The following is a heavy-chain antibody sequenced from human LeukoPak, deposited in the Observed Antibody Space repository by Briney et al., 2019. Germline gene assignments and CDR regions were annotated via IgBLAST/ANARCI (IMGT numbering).Heavy chain of an antibody. CDR1: GFAVSANY. V-gene: IGHV3-53*01. CDR2: IYSGANS. D-gene: IGHD3-22*01. Sequence: GGSLRLSCAASGFAVSANYMTWVRQAPGKGLEWVSVIYSGANSYYADSVKGRFTISRDNSENTLYLQMNSLRAEDTAVYYCAKDYYYDSSGYYFDYWGQGTLVTASS. J-gene: IGHJ4*02. CDR3: AKDYYYDSSGYYFDY.